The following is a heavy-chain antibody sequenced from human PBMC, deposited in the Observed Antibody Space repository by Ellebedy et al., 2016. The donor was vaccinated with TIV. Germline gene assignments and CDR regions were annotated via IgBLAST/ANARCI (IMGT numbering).Heavy chain of an antibody. CDR2: ISYDGSHE. CDR3: ARGGVGIWSGYPLDY. V-gene: IGHV3-30*03. CDR1: GFTFSDYG. J-gene: IGHJ4*02. D-gene: IGHD3-3*01. Sequence: GESLKISCTASGFTFSDYGIHWVRQAPGKGLEWVAGISYDGSHEHFAYSVKGRFSISRDNSKNTVFVQMDSLRAEDSAVYFCARGGVGIWSGYPLDYWGRGTLVTVSS.